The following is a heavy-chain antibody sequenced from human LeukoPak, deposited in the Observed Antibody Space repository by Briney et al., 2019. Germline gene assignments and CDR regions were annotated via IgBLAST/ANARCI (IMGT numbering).Heavy chain of an antibody. CDR1: GYSFTSYW. J-gene: IGHJ4*02. V-gene: IGHV5-51*01. Sequence: GESLKISCKGSGYSFTSYWIGWVRQMPGKGLEWRGIIYPGDSDTRYSPSFQGQVTISADQSISTAYLQGSSLKASDTAIYYCARLAIGAYADYWGQGTLVTVSS. CDR3: ARLAIGAYADY. CDR2: IYPGDSDT. D-gene: IGHD5-12*01.